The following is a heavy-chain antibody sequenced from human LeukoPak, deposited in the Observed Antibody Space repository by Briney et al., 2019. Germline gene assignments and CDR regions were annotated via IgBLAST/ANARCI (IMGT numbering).Heavy chain of an antibody. V-gene: IGHV3-48*03. CDR3: VRDRTGIAALYYYYGMDV. J-gene: IGHJ6*02. CDR1: VFTFSTYE. CDR2: ISSSGSTI. D-gene: IGHD6-13*01. Sequence: PGGSLRLSCAASVFTFSTYEMNWVRQAPGKGLEWVSYISSSGSTIYYADSVKGRFTISRDNAKNSLYLQMNSLRAEDTAVYYCVRDRTGIAALYYYYGMDVWGQGTTVTVSS.